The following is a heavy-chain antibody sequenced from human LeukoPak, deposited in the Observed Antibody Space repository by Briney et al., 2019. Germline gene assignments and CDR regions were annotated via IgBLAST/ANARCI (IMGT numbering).Heavy chain of an antibody. CDR2: IYHGGSI. V-gene: IGHV4-38-2*02. CDR3: ARDLRRVVPAAAPGGVRGMDV. Sequence: SETLSLTCTVSGYSISSGYYWGWLRHPPGKGLEWIGIIYHGGSIYYNPSVKSLVPIPVDTSENQFSLKLSSVTAAHSAVFFCARDLRRVVPAAAPGGVRGMDVWGKGTTVTVSS. CDR1: GYSISSGYY. D-gene: IGHD2-2*01. J-gene: IGHJ6*03.